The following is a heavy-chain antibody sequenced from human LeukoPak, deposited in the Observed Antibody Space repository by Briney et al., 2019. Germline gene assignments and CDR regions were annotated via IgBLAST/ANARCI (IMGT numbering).Heavy chain of an antibody. J-gene: IGHJ4*02. Sequence: GGSLRLSCAASGFTFSSYGMHWVRQSPGRGLEWVAVIWYDGSQRYYADSVKGRFTISRDDSQNTIYLQMDSLRAEDTAVYYCATSSPRNYFDHWGQGTLVTVSS. CDR2: IWYDGSQR. V-gene: IGHV3-33*08. D-gene: IGHD1-14*01. CDR3: ATSSPRNYFDH. CDR1: GFTFSSYG.